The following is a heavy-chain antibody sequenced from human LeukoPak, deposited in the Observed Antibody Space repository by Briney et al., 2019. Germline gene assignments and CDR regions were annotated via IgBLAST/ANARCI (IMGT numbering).Heavy chain of an antibody. Sequence: ASVKVSCKASGYTFTGYYMHWVRQAPGQGLEWMGWINPNSGGTNYAQKFQGRVTMTRDMSTSTVYMELSSLRSKDTAVYYCARESGSYYFDYWGQGTLVTVSS. CDR3: ARESGSYYFDY. D-gene: IGHD1-26*01. J-gene: IGHJ4*02. CDR2: INPNSGGT. CDR1: GYTFTGYY. V-gene: IGHV1-2*02.